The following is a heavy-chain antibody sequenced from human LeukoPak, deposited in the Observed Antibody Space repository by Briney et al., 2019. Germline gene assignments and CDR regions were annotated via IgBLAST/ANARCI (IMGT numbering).Heavy chain of an antibody. J-gene: IGHJ4*02. CDR1: GLTFSNYW. V-gene: IGHV3-7*04. CDR3: ARDIYGGHDY. D-gene: IGHD2-21*01. Sequence: PGGSLRLSCAASGLTFSNYWMSWVRQAPGKGLEWVANINQDGSEKSYVDSVEGRFTISRDNAKKSLYLHVNSLRAEDTAVYYCARDIYGGHDYWGQGTLLTVSS. CDR2: INQDGSEK.